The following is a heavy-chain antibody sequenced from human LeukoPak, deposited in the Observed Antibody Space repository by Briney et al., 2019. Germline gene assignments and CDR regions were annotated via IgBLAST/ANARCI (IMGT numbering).Heavy chain of an antibody. CDR2: IRYDESNK. V-gene: IGHV3-30*02. J-gene: IGHJ4*02. CDR3: AKEIYYYDSSGYYAYYFDY. CDR1: GFTFSSYG. D-gene: IGHD3-22*01. Sequence: GGSLRLSCAASGFTFSSYGMHWVRQAPGKGLEWVSFIRYDESNKYYADSVRGRFTISRDNSKNTLYLQMNSLRAEDTAVYYCAKEIYYYDSSGYYAYYFDYWGQGTLVTVSS.